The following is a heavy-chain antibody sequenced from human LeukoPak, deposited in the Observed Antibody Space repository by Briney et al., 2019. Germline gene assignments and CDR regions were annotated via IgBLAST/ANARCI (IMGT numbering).Heavy chain of an antibody. CDR3: AREGSGSSWYYTAYYFDY. CDR1: GGSVSSGSYY. V-gene: IGHV4-61*01. D-gene: IGHD6-13*01. CDR2: IYCSGST. Sequence: SETLSLTCTVSGGSVSSGSYYWSWIRQPPGKGLEWIGYIYCSGSTNYNPSLKSRVTISVDTSKNQFSLKLSSMTAADTAVYYCAREGSGSSWYYTAYYFDYWGQGTLVTVSS. J-gene: IGHJ4*02.